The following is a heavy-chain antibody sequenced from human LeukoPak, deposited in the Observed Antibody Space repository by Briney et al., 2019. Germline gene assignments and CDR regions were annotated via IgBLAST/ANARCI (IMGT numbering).Heavy chain of an antibody. CDR1: SFTFSSYV. CDR3: ARAGGYCGRISCPYYFDY. CDR2: VSTTGGST. D-gene: IGHD2-15*01. J-gene: IGHJ4*02. Sequence: GGSLRLSCGASSFTFSSYVMSWVRQAPGKGLEWVSTVSTTGGSTYYADSVKGRFTISRDNSKNTLYLQMNSLRSEDTAVYYCARAGGYCGRISCPYYFDYWGQGSLVAVSS. V-gene: IGHV3-23*01.